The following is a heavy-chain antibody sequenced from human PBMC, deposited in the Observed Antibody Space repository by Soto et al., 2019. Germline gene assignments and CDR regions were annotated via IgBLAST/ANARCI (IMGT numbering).Heavy chain of an antibody. V-gene: IGHV1-69*13. Sequence: SVKVSCKASGGTFSSYAISWVRQAPGQGLEWMGGIIPIFGTANYAQKFQSRVTITADESTSTAYMELSSLRSEDTAVYYCARSRGWRNYYYYYGMDVWGQGTRVTVSS. CDR2: IIPIFGTA. CDR1: GGTFSSYA. CDR3: ARSRGWRNYYYYYGMDV. J-gene: IGHJ6*02. D-gene: IGHD6-19*01.